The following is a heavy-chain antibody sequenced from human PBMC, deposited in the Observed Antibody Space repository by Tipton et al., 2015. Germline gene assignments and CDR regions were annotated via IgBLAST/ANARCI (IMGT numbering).Heavy chain of an antibody. Sequence: TLSLTCTVSGGSISNSNYYWCWIRQPPGKGLEWIGSFFHSGNTFHNPSLRSRVIISVDTSKNQFSLTVTSVTAADTAVYYCARSRYTVTPDAWGQGTLVTVSS. CDR2: FFHSGNT. J-gene: IGHJ5*02. CDR1: GGSISNSNYY. CDR3: ARSRYTVTPDA. V-gene: IGHV4-39*07. D-gene: IGHD4-17*01.